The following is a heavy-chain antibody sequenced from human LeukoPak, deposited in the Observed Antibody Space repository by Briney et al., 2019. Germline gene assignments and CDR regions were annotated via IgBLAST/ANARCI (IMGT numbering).Heavy chain of an antibody. CDR1: GFTFSSYW. CDR3: ARSYCSGGSCHYTYYYYYYMDV. J-gene: IGHJ6*03. V-gene: IGHV3-7*01. Sequence: PGGSLRLSCAASGFTFSSYWMSWVRQAPGKGLEWVANIKQDGSEKYYVDSVKGRFTISRDNAKNSLYLQMNSLRAEDTAVYYCARSYCSGGSCHYTYYYYYYMDVWGKGTTVTVSS. D-gene: IGHD2-15*01. CDR2: IKQDGSEK.